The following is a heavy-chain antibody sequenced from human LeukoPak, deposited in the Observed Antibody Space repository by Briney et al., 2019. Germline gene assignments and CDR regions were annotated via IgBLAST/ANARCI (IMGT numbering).Heavy chain of an antibody. D-gene: IGHD3-22*01. CDR1: GGTFSSYA. CDR3: ASRRDSSGYYSIEVVDYYYGMDV. Sequence: GASVKVSCKASGGTFSSYAISWVRQAPGQGLEWMGGIIPIFGTANYAQKFQGRVTITADESTSTAYMELSSLRSEDTAVYYCASRRDSSGYYSIEVVDYYYGMDVWGQGTTVTVSS. V-gene: IGHV1-69*13. CDR2: IIPIFGTA. J-gene: IGHJ6*02.